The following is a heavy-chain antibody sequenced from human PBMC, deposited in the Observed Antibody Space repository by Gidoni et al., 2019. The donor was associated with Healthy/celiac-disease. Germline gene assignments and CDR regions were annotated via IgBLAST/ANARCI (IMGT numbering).Heavy chain of an antibody. CDR1: GGSFSGYY. J-gene: IGHJ6*02. CDR3: ARVMVVSYYYYGMDV. D-gene: IGHD2-15*01. CDR2: INHSGST. Sequence: QVQLQQWGAGLLKPSETLSLTCAVYGGSFSGYYWSWIRQPPGKGLEWIGEINHSGSTNYNPSLKSRVTISVDTSKNQFSLKLSSVTAADTAVYYCARVMVVSYYYYGMDVWGQGTTVTVSS. V-gene: IGHV4-34*01.